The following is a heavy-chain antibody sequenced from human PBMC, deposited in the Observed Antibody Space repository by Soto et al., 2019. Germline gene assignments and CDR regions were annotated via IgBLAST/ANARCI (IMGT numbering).Heavy chain of an antibody. J-gene: IGHJ4*02. V-gene: IGHV3-64*01. CDR2: IRNNGGNT. CDR1: GFTFSNYT. CDR3: ARDFGKSTSWYGIGES. D-gene: IGHD6-13*01. Sequence: EVQLVESGGGLVQPGGSLRLSCVASGFTFSNYTMHWVRQAPGKGLEYVSAIRNNGGNTFYANSVRGRFTISRDNSKNTLYLQMGSLRPEDMAVYYCARDFGKSTSWYGIGESWGQGTLVTFSS.